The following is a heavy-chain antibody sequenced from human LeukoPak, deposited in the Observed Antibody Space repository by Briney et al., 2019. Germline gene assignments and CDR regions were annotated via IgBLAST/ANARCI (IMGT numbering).Heavy chain of an antibody. CDR2: IYPRDSDT. D-gene: IGHD5-12*01. V-gene: IGHV5-51*01. J-gene: IGHJ4*02. CDR1: GYIFTNYW. Sequence: KPGESLKISCKASGYIFTNYWIGWVRQMPGKGLEWMGIIYPRDSDTRYSPSFQGQVTVSADKSISTAYLQWNTLEASDTAMYYCARRQYSGYDFDFWGQGTLSPSPQ. CDR3: ARRQYSGYDFDF.